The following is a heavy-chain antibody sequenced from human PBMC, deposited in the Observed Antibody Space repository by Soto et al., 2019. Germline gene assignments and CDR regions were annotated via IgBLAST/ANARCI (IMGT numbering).Heavy chain of an antibody. V-gene: IGHV4-61*01. CDR3: ARQHIVVVPATWFDP. Sequence: SETLSLTCTVSGDSVSRGSYYWSWIRQPPGKGLEWIGYIYYSGSTNYNPSLKSRVTISVDTSKNQFSLKLSSVTAADTAVYYCARQHIVVVPATWFDPWGQGTLVTVSS. D-gene: IGHD2-2*01. CDR2: IYYSGST. CDR1: GDSVSRGSYY. J-gene: IGHJ5*02.